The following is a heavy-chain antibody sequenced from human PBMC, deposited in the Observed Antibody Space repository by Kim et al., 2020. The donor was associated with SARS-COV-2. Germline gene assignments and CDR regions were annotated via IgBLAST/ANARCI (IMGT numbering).Heavy chain of an antibody. CDR1: GYTFTSYA. V-gene: IGHV1-3*01. Sequence: ASVKVSCKASGYTFTSYAMHWVRQAPGQRLEWMGWINAGNGNTKYSQKFQGRVTITRDTSASTAYMELSSLRSEDTAVYYCARGPGIAVAGDYWGQGTLVTVSS. CDR2: INAGNGNT. D-gene: IGHD6-19*01. J-gene: IGHJ4*02. CDR3: ARGPGIAVAGDY.